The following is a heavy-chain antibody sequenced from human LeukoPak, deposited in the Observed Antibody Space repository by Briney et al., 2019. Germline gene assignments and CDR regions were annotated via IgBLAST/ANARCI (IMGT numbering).Heavy chain of an antibody. J-gene: IGHJ4*02. V-gene: IGHV3-30-3*01. Sequence: GGSLRLSCVASGFTFSSYAMHWVRQAPGKGLECVAFISYDGGNKFSADSVTGRLTISRDNSKNTLYLQMNSLRPEDTAVYFCARGTEGIYSYDDYWGQGTLVTVSS. CDR2: ISYDGGNK. CDR3: ARGTEGIYSYDDY. CDR1: GFTFSSYA. D-gene: IGHD5-18*01.